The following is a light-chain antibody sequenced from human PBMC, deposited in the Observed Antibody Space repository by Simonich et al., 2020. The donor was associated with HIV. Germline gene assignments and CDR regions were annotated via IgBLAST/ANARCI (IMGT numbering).Light chain of an antibody. CDR3: QQYYSSPRT. CDR2: WAS. V-gene: IGKV4-1*01. Sequence: DIVMTQSPDSLAVSLGERATINCKSSQSVSYSSNNKNYLAWYQQKPGQPPKLLIYWASTREDGVPDRFSGSGSGTDFTLTISSLQAEDVAVYYCQQYYSSPRTFGQGTKVEIK. CDR1: QSVSYSSNNKNY. J-gene: IGKJ1*01.